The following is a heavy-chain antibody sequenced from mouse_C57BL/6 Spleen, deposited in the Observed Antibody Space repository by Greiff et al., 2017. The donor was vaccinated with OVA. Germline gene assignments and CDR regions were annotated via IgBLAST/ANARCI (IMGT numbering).Heavy chain of an antibody. Sequence: EVKVVESGGGLVQPGASLRLSCAASGFTFTDYYMSWVRQPPGKAPAWLALIRNKANGYTTEYTASVKGRFTISRDNSQNILYLQMNTLRAEDSATYYCVKANYGIYFDYWGQGTTLTVSS. CDR1: GFTFTDYY. V-gene: IGHV7-4*01. D-gene: IGHD1-1*01. CDR3: VKANYGIYFDY. J-gene: IGHJ2*01. CDR2: IRNKANGYTT.